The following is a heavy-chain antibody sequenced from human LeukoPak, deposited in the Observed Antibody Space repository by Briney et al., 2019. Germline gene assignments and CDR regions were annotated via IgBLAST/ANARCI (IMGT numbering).Heavy chain of an antibody. CDR3: ARTPPTVVPAAFNPFDY. V-gene: IGHV4-39*01. D-gene: IGHD2-2*01. Sequence: SETLSLTCTVSGGSISSSSHYWGWIRQPPGKGLEWTGRIYYSGSTYYNPSLKRRVTISVDTSKNQFSLKLSSVTAADTAVYYCARTPPTVVPAAFNPFDYWGQGTLVTISS. CDR1: GGSISSSSHY. J-gene: IGHJ4*02. CDR2: IYYSGST.